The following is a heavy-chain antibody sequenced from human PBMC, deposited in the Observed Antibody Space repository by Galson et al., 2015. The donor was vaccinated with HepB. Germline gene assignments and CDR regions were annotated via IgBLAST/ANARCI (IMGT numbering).Heavy chain of an antibody. J-gene: IGHJ4*02. CDR2: INPNSGGT. Sequence: SVKVSCKASGSTFTGYYMHWVRQAPGQGLEWMRWINPNSGGTNYAQKVQGRVTMTRDTSISTAYMELSRLRSDDTAVYYCARDQGYDSSGYYHGWGQGTLVAVSS. D-gene: IGHD3-22*01. CDR3: ARDQGYDSSGYYHG. CDR1: GSTFTGYY. V-gene: IGHV1-2*02.